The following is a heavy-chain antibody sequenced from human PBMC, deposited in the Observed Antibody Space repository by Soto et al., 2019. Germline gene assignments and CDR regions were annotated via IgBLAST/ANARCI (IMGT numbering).Heavy chain of an antibody. Sequence: GSLRLSCAASGFIFSSYSMNWVRQAPGKGLEWISYIRSSGGSIIYADSVRGRFTISRDNAKNSLYLQMNSLRGDDTATYFCVRSGDNYNLLDYWGQGTPVTVSS. J-gene: IGHJ4*02. CDR3: VRSGDNYNLLDY. CDR2: IRSSGGSI. CDR1: GFIFSSYS. D-gene: IGHD1-1*01. V-gene: IGHV3-48*04.